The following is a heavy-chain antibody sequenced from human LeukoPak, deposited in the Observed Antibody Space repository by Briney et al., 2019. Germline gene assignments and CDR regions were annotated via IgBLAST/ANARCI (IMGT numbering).Heavy chain of an antibody. CDR1: GFTFSSYS. D-gene: IGHD2-15*01. CDR3: AREGRDCSGGSCYSYYYAMDV. Sequence: PGGSLRLSCAASGFTFSSYSMNWVRQAPGKGLEWVSYISSSSSTIYYADSVKGRFTISRDNSKNTLWLQMNSLRAEDTAVYSCAREGRDCSGGSCYSYYYAMDVWGQGTTVTVSS. CDR2: ISSSSSTI. V-gene: IGHV3-48*01. J-gene: IGHJ6*02.